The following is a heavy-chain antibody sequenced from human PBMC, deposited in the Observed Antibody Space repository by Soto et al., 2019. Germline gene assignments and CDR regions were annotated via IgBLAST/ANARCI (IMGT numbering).Heavy chain of an antibody. V-gene: IGHV3-21*01. J-gene: IGHJ6*02. CDR2: ISSSSSYI. CDR1: GFTFSSYS. CDR3: ARVIGQPFYYYYGMDV. D-gene: IGHD2-21*01. Sequence: EVQLVESGGGLVKPGGSLRLSCAASGFTFSSYSMNWVRQAPGKGLEWVSSISSSSSYIYYADSVKGRFTISRDNAKNSLYLQMNSLRAEDTAVYYCARVIGQPFYYYYGMDVWGQGPTVTVSS.